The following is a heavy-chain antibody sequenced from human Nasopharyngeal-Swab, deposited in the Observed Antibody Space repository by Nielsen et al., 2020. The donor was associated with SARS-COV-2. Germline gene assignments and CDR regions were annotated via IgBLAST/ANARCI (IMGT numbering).Heavy chain of an antibody. D-gene: IGHD7-27*01. Sequence: SETLSLTCSVSGGSIIEADYYWGWIRQPPGKGLDWIASINHTGVTQYNPSLRSRVTLSVDMSKNQFSLRLTSVTAADTALYYCAREHWGGGLHDYWGQGTLVTVSS. V-gene: IGHV4-39*07. CDR1: GGSIIEADYY. J-gene: IGHJ4*02. CDR3: AREHWGGGLHDY. CDR2: INHTGVT.